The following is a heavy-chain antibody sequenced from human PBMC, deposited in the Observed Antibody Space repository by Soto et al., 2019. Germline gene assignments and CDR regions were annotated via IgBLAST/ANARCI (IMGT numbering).Heavy chain of an antibody. V-gene: IGHV5-51*01. Sequence: QMPGKGLEWMGIIYPGDSDTRYSPSFQGQVTISRDNSKNTLYLQMNSLRAEDTAAYYCAKSRYSSTWYGMDVWGQGITVTVSS. J-gene: IGHJ6*02. CDR3: AKSRYSSTWYGMDV. D-gene: IGHD3-9*01. CDR2: IYPGDSDT.